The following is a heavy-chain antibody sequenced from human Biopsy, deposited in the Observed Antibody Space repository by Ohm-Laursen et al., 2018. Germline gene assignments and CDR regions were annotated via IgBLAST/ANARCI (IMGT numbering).Heavy chain of an antibody. J-gene: IGHJ3*01. CDR1: GFTFSSYG. CDR2: IWYDGSNK. V-gene: IGHV3-33*01. D-gene: IGHD2/OR15-2a*01. Sequence: SLRLSCTASGFTFSSYGMHWVRQAPGKGLEWVAAIWYDGSNKNYADSVKGRFTISRDNAKNSLYLQMNSLRAEDTAVYYCTRDTTYYAGTTYYDALDVWGQGTMVTVSS. CDR3: TRDTTYYAGTTYYDALDV.